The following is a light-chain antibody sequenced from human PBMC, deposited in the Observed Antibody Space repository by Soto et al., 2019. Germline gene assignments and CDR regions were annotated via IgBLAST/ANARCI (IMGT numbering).Light chain of an antibody. J-gene: IGKJ4*01. CDR3: KQYGSSPPFT. V-gene: IGKV3-20*01. CDR2: GAS. CDR1: QSVSSSY. Sequence: EIVLTQSPGTLSLSPGERATLSCRASQSVSSSYLAWYQQKPGQAPRLLIYGASSSATCIPDRFSGSGSETAFTLTISRLVTEDFGGYYGKQYGSSPPFTFGGGTTVEIK.